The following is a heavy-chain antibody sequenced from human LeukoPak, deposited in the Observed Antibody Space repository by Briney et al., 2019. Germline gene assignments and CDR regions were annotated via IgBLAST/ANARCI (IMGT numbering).Heavy chain of an antibody. CDR3: ARARQWLLGLGRAFDI. J-gene: IGHJ3*02. CDR2: IRYDGSNK. D-gene: IGHD6-19*01. Sequence: GGSLRLSCAASGFTFSSYGMHWDRQAPGKGLEWVAFIRYDGSNKYYADSGKGRFTISRDNSKNTLYLQMNSLRAEDTAVYYCARARQWLLGLGRAFDIWGQGTMVTVSS. V-gene: IGHV3-30*02. CDR1: GFTFSSYG.